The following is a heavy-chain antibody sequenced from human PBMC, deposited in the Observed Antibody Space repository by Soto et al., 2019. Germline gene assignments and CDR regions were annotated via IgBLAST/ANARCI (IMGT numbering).Heavy chain of an antibody. V-gene: IGHV1-2*02. CDR2: INPNSGGT. J-gene: IGHJ4*02. CDR1: GYTFTGYY. D-gene: IGHD6-19*01. CDR3: ARRQWLDYFDY. Sequence: ASVKVSCKASGYTFTGYYMHWVRQAPGQGLEWMGWINPNSGGTNYAQKFQGRVTMTRDTYISTAYMELSRLRSDDTAVYYCARRQWLDYFDYWGQATLVTVSS.